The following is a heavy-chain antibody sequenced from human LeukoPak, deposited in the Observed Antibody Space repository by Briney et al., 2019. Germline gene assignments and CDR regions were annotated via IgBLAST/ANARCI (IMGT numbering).Heavy chain of an antibody. V-gene: IGHV1-46*01. J-gene: IGHJ3*01. Sequence: ASVKVSCKSSGYTFTDYHIHWVRQAPRQGLEWMGITYPVGDFTNSAQKFQGRVTMTSDTPTNTFYMELSGLRFDDTAVYYCARDQWGPDGLWGQGTMVTVSS. D-gene: IGHD5-24*01. CDR3: ARDQWGPDGL. CDR1: GYTFTDYH. CDR2: TYPVGDFT.